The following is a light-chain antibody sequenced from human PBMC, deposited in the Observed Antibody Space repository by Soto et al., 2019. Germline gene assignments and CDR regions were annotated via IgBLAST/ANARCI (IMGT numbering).Light chain of an antibody. J-gene: IGLJ3*02. Sequence: QAVVTQPPSVSGAPGQRVTISCTGSSYNIGAGYDVNWYRQLPGTAPKLLIYVNNNRPSGVPDRFSGSKSGTSASLAITGLQADDDADYFCQSYDTSLSGWVFGGGTKLTVL. CDR2: VNN. CDR3: QSYDTSLSGWV. V-gene: IGLV1-40*01. CDR1: SYNIGAGYD.